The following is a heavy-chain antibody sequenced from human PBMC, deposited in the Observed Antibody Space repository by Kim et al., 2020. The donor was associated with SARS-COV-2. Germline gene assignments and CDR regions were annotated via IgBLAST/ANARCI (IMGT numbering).Heavy chain of an antibody. CDR3: ARRHFSSGWYDFDY. V-gene: IGHV3-74*01. Sequence: YADSGKGRFTIPRDNAKNTLYLQMNSLRAEDTAVYYCARRHFSSGWYDFDYWGQGTLVTVSS. J-gene: IGHJ4*02. D-gene: IGHD6-19*01.